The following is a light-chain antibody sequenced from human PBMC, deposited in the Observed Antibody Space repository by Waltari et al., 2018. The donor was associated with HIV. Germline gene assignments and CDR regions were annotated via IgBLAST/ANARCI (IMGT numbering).Light chain of an antibody. J-gene: IGKJ1*01. CDR1: QSVSSSY. Sequence: EIVFTQSPVTLSLSPGERATLSCRASQSVSSSYLAWYQQKPGQAPRLLIYGASSRATGIPYRFSGSGSGTDFTLTISRLEPEDFAVYYCQQYGSSPQTFGQGTKVEIK. CDR3: QQYGSSPQT. CDR2: GAS. V-gene: IGKV3-20*01.